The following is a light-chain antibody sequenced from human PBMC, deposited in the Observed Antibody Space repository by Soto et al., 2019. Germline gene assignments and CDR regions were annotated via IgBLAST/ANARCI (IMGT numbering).Light chain of an antibody. Sequence: QSVLTRPASGSGAPGQAITISCTGTSSDVGGYNYVSWYQHHPGKAPKLLIYDVSNRPSGVSNRFSGSKSDNTASLTISGLQPEDEADYYCSSYTTSNTRQIVFGTGTKVTVL. V-gene: IGLV2-14*03. CDR3: SSYTTSNTRQIV. J-gene: IGLJ1*01. CDR1: SSDVGGYNY. CDR2: DVS.